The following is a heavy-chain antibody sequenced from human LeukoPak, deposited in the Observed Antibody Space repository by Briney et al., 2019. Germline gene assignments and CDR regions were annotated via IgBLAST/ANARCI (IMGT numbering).Heavy chain of an antibody. CDR2: IWYDGSNK. Sequence: GGSLRLSCAASGFTFSSYGMHWVRQAPGKGLEWVAVIWYDGSNKYYADSVKGRFTISRDNSKNTLYLQMNSLRAEDTAVYYCARDYYDSSGYVDYWGQGTLVTVSS. J-gene: IGHJ4*02. CDR1: GFTFSSYG. V-gene: IGHV3-33*01. D-gene: IGHD3-22*01. CDR3: ARDYYDSSGYVDY.